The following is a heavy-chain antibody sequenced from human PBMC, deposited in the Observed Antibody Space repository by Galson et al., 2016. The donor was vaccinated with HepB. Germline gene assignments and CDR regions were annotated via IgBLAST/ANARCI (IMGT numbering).Heavy chain of an antibody. CDR2: IYYSGTT. D-gene: IGHD6-19*01. Sequence: LSLTCTVSGGSISSSSYFWAWIRQPPGKGLDWIGSIYYSGTTHYNPSLQSRVSISVDTSKDQFSLRLTSVSAADTAMYSCARQDRAGLVNFWGQGTMVTVSS. CDR3: ARQDRAGLVNF. V-gene: IGHV4-39*01. J-gene: IGHJ3*01. CDR1: GGSISSSSYF.